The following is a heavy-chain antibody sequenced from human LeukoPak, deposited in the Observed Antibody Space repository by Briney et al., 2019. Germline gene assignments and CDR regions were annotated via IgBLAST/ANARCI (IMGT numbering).Heavy chain of an antibody. CDR2: INPDGSVT. D-gene: IGHD2-21*01. J-gene: IGHJ4*02. Sequence: TGGSLRLSCAASGFTFSSYWMHWVRQVPGKGPVWVSRINPDGSVTWDADSVRGRFIISRDDAKNTLYLQMNSLRAEDTALYYCAREAPAYGERYFVSWGQGTLVTVSS. CDR3: AREAPAYGERYFVS. V-gene: IGHV3-74*01. CDR1: GFTFSSYW.